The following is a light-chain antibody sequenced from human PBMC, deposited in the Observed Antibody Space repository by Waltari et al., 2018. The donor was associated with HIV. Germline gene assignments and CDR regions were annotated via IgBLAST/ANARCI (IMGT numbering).Light chain of an antibody. CDR3: QVWDSSSDHYV. CDR1: NIGSKS. Sequence: SYVLTQPPSVSVAPGQMARITCGGNNIGSKSVHWYQQKPGQAPVLVVYDDSDRPSGSPERFSGSNSGNRATLTISRVEAGDEADYYCQVWDSSSDHYVFGTGTKVTVL. J-gene: IGLJ1*01. CDR2: DDS. V-gene: IGLV3-21*02.